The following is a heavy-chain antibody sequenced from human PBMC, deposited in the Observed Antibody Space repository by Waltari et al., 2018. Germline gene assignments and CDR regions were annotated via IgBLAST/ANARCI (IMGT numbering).Heavy chain of an antibody. Sequence: QVQLVQSGAEVKKPGSSVKVSCKASGGTFSSYAISWGRQALGQGLEWMGRIIPIFGTANYAQKFQGRVTITADESTSTAYMELSSLRSEDTAVYYCAREVGSSWSVSNYDYWGQGTLVTVSS. CDR2: IIPIFGTA. CDR3: AREVGSSWSVSNYDY. D-gene: IGHD6-13*01. CDR1: GGTFSSYA. J-gene: IGHJ4*02. V-gene: IGHV1-69*15.